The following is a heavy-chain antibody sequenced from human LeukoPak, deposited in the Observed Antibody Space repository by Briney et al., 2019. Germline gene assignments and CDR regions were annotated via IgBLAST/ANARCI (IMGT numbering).Heavy chain of an antibody. CDR1: GGSISSGGYY. CDR3: ARVPGPYPYYYMDV. V-gene: IGHV4-31*03. Sequence: PSQTLSLTCTVSGGSISSGGYYWSWIRQHPGKGLEWIGYIYYSGSTYYNPSFKSRVTISVDTSKHQFSLKLSSATAADTAVYYCARVPGPYPYYYMDVWGKGTTVTVS. CDR2: IYYSGST. J-gene: IGHJ6*03.